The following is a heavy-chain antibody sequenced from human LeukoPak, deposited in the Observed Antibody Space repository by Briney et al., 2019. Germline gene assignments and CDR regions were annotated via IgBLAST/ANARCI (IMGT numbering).Heavy chain of an antibody. D-gene: IGHD6-19*01. Sequence: PGGSLRLSCAASGFTFRSYGMHWVRQAPGKGLEWVAVIWYDGSNKYYADSVKGRFTISRDNSKNTLYLQMNSLRAEDTAVYYCAKDELDYYSSGCALDYWGQGNLVTVSS. J-gene: IGHJ4*02. CDR3: AKDELDYYSSGCALDY. CDR1: GFTFRSYG. V-gene: IGHV3-33*06. CDR2: IWYDGSNK.